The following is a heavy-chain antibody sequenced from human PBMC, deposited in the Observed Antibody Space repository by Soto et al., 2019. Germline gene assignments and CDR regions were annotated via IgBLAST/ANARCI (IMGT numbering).Heavy chain of an antibody. V-gene: IGHV4-4*02. J-gene: IGHJ5*02. CDR3: ARDITPKYNWNEAGGWFDP. CDR2: IYHSGST. CDR1: GGSISSSNW. D-gene: IGHD1-20*01. Sequence: SETLSLTCAVSGGSISSSNWWSWVRQPPGKGLEWIGEIYHSGSTNYNPSLKSRVTISVDKSKNQFSLKLSSVTAADTAVYYCARDITPKYNWNEAGGWFDPWGQGTLVTVSS.